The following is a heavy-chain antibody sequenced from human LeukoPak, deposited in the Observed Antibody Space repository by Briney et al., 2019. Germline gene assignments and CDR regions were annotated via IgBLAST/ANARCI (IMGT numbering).Heavy chain of an antibody. Sequence: TGGSLRLSCAASGFTFSSYGMHWVRQAPGKGLEWVAVIWYDGSNEYYADSVKGRFTISRDNSKNTLYLQMNSLRAEDTAVYYCARDQMLYSYGFDYWGQGTLVTVSS. J-gene: IGHJ4*02. CDR3: ARDQMLYSYGFDY. V-gene: IGHV3-33*01. D-gene: IGHD5-18*01. CDR2: IWYDGSNE. CDR1: GFTFSSYG.